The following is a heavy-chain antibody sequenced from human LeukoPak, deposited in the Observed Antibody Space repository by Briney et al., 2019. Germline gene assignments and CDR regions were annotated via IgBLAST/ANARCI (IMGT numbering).Heavy chain of an antibody. CDR3: AREWDYDSSGYLDY. J-gene: IGHJ4*02. Sequence: GGSLRLSCAASGFTFSDYNMRWIRQAPGKGLEWVSSISRSGSTIYYADSVKGRFTISRDNAKNSLYLQMNSLRAEDTAVYYCAREWDYDSSGYLDYWGQGTLVTVSS. D-gene: IGHD3-22*01. V-gene: IGHV3-11*04. CDR2: ISRSGSTI. CDR1: GFTFSDYN.